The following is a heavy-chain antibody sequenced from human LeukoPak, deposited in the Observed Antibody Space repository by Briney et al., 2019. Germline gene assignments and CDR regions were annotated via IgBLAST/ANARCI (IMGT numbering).Heavy chain of an antibody. J-gene: IGHJ4*02. D-gene: IGHD5-18*01. CDR2: ISGSGGST. CDR3: AKLKRGYSYGHFDY. V-gene: IGHV3-23*01. Sequence: GGSLSLSCAASGFTFSSYAMSWVRQAPGKGLEWVSAISGSGGSTYYADSVKGRFTISRDNSKNTLYLQMNSLRAEDTAVYYCAKLKRGYSYGHFDYWGQGTLVTVSS. CDR1: GFTFSSYA.